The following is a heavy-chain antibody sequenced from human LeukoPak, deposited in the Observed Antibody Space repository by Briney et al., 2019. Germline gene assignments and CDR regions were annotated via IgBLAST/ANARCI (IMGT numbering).Heavy chain of an antibody. Sequence: GGSLRLSCAASGFTFSSNYMSWVRQAPGKGLEWVSVIYSGGSTYYADSVKGRFTISRDNSKNTLYLQMNSLRAEDTAVYYCARDSVVVPAAISGGDYYYYMDVWGKGTTVTVSS. CDR3: ARDSVVVPAAISGGDYYYYMDV. CDR2: IYSGGST. D-gene: IGHD2-2*02. J-gene: IGHJ6*03. V-gene: IGHV3-53*01. CDR1: GFTFSSNY.